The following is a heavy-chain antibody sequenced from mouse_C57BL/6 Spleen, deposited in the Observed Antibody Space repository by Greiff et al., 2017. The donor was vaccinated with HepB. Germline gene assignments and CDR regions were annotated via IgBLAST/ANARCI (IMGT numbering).Heavy chain of an antibody. D-gene: IGHD1-1*01. CDR1: GYSFTSYY. V-gene: IGHV1-66*01. CDR3: ARGRSSYDDY. CDR2: IYPGSGNT. J-gene: IGHJ2*01. Sequence: VQLQQSGSELVKPGASVKISCTASGYSFTSYYIHWVKQRPGQGLEWIGWIYPGSGNTKYNEKFKGKATLTADTSSSTAYMQLSSLTSEDSAVYYCARGRSSYDDYWGQGTTLTVSS.